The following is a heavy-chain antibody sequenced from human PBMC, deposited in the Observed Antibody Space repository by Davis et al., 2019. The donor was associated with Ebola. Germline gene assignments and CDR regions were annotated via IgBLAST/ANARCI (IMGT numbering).Heavy chain of an antibody. Sequence: GGSLRLSCAASGFTFSSYAMTWVRQAPGKGLEWVSKISTNTYYADSVKGRFTISRDNSKNTLDLQMNSLRVEDTAIYYCARGRSAAGTPDSDYWGQGTLVTVSS. CDR3: ARGRSAAGTPDSDY. D-gene: IGHD6-13*01. CDR1: GFTFSSYA. J-gene: IGHJ4*02. CDR2: ISTNT. V-gene: IGHV3-23*01.